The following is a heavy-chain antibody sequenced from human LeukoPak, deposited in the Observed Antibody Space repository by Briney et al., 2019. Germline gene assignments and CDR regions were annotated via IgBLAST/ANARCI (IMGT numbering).Heavy chain of an antibody. CDR3: ARGRITGTTYGMDV. CDR1: GFTLSSYT. J-gene: IGHJ6*02. D-gene: IGHD1-7*01. Sequence: GGSLRLSCAASGFTLSSYTMNWVCQGPGKGLEWVSYISGGSNSIYYADSVKGRFTISRDNTKNSLSLQMNSLRAEDTAVYFCARGRITGTTYGMDVWGHGTTGTASS. V-gene: IGHV3-48*01. CDR2: ISGGSNSI.